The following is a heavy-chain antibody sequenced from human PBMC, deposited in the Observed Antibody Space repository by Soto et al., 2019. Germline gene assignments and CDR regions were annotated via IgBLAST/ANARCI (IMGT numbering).Heavy chain of an antibody. CDR3: ASRWLVFGVVSLRVNYYYGMDV. V-gene: IGHV1-69*13. J-gene: IGHJ6*02. Sequence: SVKVSCKASGGTFSSYAISWVRQAPGQGLEWMGGIIPIFGTANYAQKFQGRVTITADESTSTAYMELSSLRSEDTAVYYCASRWLVFGVVSLRVNYYYGMDVWGQGTTVTVSS. CDR1: GGTFSSYA. D-gene: IGHD3-3*01. CDR2: IIPIFGTA.